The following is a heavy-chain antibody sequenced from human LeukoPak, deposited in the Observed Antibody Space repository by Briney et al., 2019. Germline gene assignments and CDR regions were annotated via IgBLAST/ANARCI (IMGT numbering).Heavy chain of an antibody. CDR2: INHNAEMI. CDR1: GFPFSSYV. D-gene: IGHD3-9*01. V-gene: IGHV3-48*02. CDR3: ARDHDWAFDL. J-gene: IGHJ4*02. Sequence: GGSLRLSCEASGFPFSSYVMSWVRQAPGKGLEWIAYINHNAEMIFYPDFVKGRFTISRDNAKNSLYLQMNALRDEDTAIYYCARDHDWAFDLWGQGTLVTVSS.